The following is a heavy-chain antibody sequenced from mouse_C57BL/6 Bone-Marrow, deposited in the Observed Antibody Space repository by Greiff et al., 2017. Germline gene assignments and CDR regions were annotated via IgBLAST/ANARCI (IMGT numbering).Heavy chain of an antibody. CDR3: ARRGRWLLWYFDV. CDR1: GYTFTSYW. J-gene: IGHJ1*03. CDR2: IDPSDSET. D-gene: IGHD2-3*01. V-gene: IGHV1-52*01. Sequence: QVQLQQPGAELVRPGSSVKLSCKASGYTFTSYWMHWVKQRPIQGLEWIGNIDPSDSETHYNQKFKDKATLTVDKSSSTAYMQHSSLTSEDSAVYYCARRGRWLLWYFDVWGTGATVTVSS.